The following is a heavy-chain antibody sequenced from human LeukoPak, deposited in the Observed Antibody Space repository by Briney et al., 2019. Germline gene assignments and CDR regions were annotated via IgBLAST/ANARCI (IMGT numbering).Heavy chain of an antibody. D-gene: IGHD2-2*01. Sequence: PGRSLRLSCAASGFTFNSYGMHRVRQAPGKGLEWVAVISYDGSYKSFADSVKGRFTVSRDNSKNTLYLQMNSLRAEDTAVYYCAKDLRGCSSASCNLRIRGYFDYWGQGTLVTVSS. J-gene: IGHJ4*02. CDR1: GFTFNSYG. CDR2: ISYDGSYK. CDR3: AKDLRGCSSASCNLRIRGYFDY. V-gene: IGHV3-30*18.